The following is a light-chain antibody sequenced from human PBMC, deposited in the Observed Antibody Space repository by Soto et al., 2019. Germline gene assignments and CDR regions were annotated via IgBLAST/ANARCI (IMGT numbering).Light chain of an antibody. CDR2: AAS. V-gene: IGKV1-39*01. CDR1: ESINNC. CDR3: QQSYIAPAT. J-gene: IGKJ1*01. Sequence: DIQMTQSPSSLSASVGDRVTFTCRASESINNCLSWFQQKPGQAPKLLIYAASSLQSGVPSRFSSSRSGTDITLTCDSLHPEDVSTYDCQQSYIAPATFGQGTKV.